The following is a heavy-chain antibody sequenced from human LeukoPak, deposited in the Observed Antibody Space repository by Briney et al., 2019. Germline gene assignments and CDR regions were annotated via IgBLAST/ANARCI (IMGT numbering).Heavy chain of an antibody. CDR3: ARVGGRTVTTTSFDY. V-gene: IGHV1-69*13. CDR2: IIPIFGTA. D-gene: IGHD4-11*01. CDR1: GGTFSSYA. Sequence: SVKVSCKASGGTFSSYAISWVRQAPGQGLEWMGGIIPIFGTANYAQKFQGRVTITADESTSTAYMELSSLRSEDTAVYYCARVGGRTVTTTSFDYWGQGTLVTVSS. J-gene: IGHJ4*02.